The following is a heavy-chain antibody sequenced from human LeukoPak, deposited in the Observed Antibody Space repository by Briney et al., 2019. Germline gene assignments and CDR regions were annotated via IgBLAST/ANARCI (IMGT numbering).Heavy chain of an antibody. J-gene: IGHJ3*02. CDR2: INPNSGGT. Sequence: ASVKVSCKASGCTFTGYYMHWVRQAPGQGLGRMGWINPNSGGTNYAQKFQGRVTMTRDTSISTAYMELSRLRSDDTAVYYCARGGYGDYSGAFDIWGQGTMVTVSS. CDR1: GCTFTGYY. V-gene: IGHV1-2*02. CDR3: ARGGYGDYSGAFDI. D-gene: IGHD4-17*01.